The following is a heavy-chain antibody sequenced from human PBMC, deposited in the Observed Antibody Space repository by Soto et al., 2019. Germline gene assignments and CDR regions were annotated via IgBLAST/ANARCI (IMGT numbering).Heavy chain of an antibody. D-gene: IGHD6-19*01. CDR3: ARERPDGCRLDP. Sequence: YTVADGYSRSGDYYLSWISQPPGKGLEWIGYIYYSGSTYYNPSLKSRVTISVDTSKNQFSLRLSSVTAADTAVYYCARERPDGCRLDPWGQGTLVTVSS. CDR1: DGYSRSGDYY. V-gene: IGHV4-30-4*01. CDR2: IYYSGST. J-gene: IGHJ5*02.